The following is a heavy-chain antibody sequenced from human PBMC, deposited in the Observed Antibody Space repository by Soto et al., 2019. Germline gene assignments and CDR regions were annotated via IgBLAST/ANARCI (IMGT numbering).Heavy chain of an antibody. D-gene: IGHD2-15*01. V-gene: IGHV3-23*01. CDR2: ISGSGGST. Sequence: GGSLRLSCAASGFTFSSYAMSWVRQAPGKGLEWVSAISGSGGSTYYADSVKGRFTISRDNSKNTLYLQMNSLRAEDTAVYYCAKYTPDIVVVVAAPYYYYGMDVWGQGTTVTVSS. CDR3: AKYTPDIVVVVAAPYYYYGMDV. CDR1: GFTFSSYA. J-gene: IGHJ6*02.